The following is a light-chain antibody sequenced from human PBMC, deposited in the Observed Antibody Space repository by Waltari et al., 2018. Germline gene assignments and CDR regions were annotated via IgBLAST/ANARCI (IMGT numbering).Light chain of an antibody. CDR2: AAS. CDR1: QGISSY. Sequence: DIQLTQSPSFLSASVGDRVTITCRASQGISSYLAWYQQKPGKAPKLLIYAASTLQSGVPSRFSGSGSGTEIALTISILQPEEYATYYYHQQNSYPPMSTFGQGTKVDFK. J-gene: IGKJ2*01. CDR3: HQQNSYPPMST. V-gene: IGKV1-9*01.